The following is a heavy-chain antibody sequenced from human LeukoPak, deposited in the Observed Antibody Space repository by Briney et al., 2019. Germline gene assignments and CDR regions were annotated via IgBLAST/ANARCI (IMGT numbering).Heavy chain of an antibody. CDR2: IYPGASDT. Sequence: GESLKISCKGSGYSFTSYLIGWVRQLPGGGLEWMGIIYPGASDTRYSPSFKGQVTISADKSISTAYLQWSSLKASDTAMYYCARKVSAGVLDYWGQGTLVTVSS. D-gene: IGHD3-10*01. CDR1: GYSFTSYL. CDR3: ARKVSAGVLDY. J-gene: IGHJ4*02. V-gene: IGHV5-51*01.